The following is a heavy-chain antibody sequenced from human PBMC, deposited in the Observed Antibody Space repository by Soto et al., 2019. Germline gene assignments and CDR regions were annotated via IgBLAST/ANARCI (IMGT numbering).Heavy chain of an antibody. CDR3: AREMIPMIMGGMSAMDV. CDR1: KFTFASYV. Sequence: QVQLVESGGRVVQPERSQRLSCTASKFTFASYVMHWVRQAPGEGLEWVALISFDGTNKYYADSVKGRFTISRDNSKNTMYLQMNSLRPEDTAVYYCAREMIPMIMGGMSAMDVWGQGTTVTVS. D-gene: IGHD3-22*01. J-gene: IGHJ6*02. V-gene: IGHV3-30*04. CDR2: ISFDGTNK.